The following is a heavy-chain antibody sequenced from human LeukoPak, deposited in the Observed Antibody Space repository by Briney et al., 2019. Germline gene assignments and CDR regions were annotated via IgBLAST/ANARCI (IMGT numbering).Heavy chain of an antibody. J-gene: IGHJ4*02. V-gene: IGHV3-33*01. CDR3: ARLSGSFFGTLDC. CDR1: GFMFSNYG. CDR2: IWYDRNNQ. Sequence: SGGSLRLSCAASGFMFSNYGMHWVRQAPGKGLEWVAVIWYDRNNQYYADSVKGRFTISRDKSGNTLYLQMNSLRVEDTAVYYCARLSGSFFGTLDCWGQGTLVTVSS. D-gene: IGHD3-10*01.